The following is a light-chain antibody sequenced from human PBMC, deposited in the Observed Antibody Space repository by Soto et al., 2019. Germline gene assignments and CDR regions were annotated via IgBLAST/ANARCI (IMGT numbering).Light chain of an antibody. CDR2: DAS. V-gene: IGKV1-5*01. Sequence: DIQMTQSPSTLSASVGDRVTITCRASQSISSWLAWYQQKPGKAPKLLIYDASSLESGVPSRFSGSGSGTEFTLTISSLQPDDFATHYRQKYNSYSPSITSGHGTRLEIX. J-gene: IGKJ5*01. CDR3: QKYNSYSPSIT. CDR1: QSISSW.